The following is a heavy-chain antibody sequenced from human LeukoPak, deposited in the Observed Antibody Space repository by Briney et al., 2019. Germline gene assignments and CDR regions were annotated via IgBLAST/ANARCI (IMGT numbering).Heavy chain of an antibody. CDR1: GFTVSSNY. D-gene: IGHD2-2*01. CDR2: IYSGGST. J-gene: IGHJ4*02. CDR3: ARTVVPAAMSPYYFDY. Sequence: GGSLRLSCAASGFTVSSNYMSWVRQAPGKGLEWVSVIYSGGSTYYADSVKGRFTTSRDNSKNTLYLQMNSLRAEDTAVYYCARTVVPAAMSPYYFDYWGQGTLVTVSS. V-gene: IGHV3-53*01.